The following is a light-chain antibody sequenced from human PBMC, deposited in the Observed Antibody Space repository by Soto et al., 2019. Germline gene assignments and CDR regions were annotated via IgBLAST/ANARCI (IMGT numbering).Light chain of an antibody. CDR2: EVS. CDR1: SSDVGSYTL. Sequence: QSALTQPASVSGSPGQSITISCTGTSSDVGSYTLVSWYQQHPDKGPKLMIYEVSKRPSGISNRFSGSKSGNTASLTISGLQAEDEADYYCCSYAGSSTYVFGTGTKVTVL. V-gene: IGLV2-23*02. J-gene: IGLJ1*01. CDR3: CSYAGSSTYV.